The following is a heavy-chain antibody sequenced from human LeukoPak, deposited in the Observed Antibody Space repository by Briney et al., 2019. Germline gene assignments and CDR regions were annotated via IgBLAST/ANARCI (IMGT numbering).Heavy chain of an antibody. V-gene: IGHV4-4*07. Sequence: PSETLSHPCTVSGGSISSFSWNWIRQPAGKGLEWIGSIYTSGSTTYNPSLKSRVTMSLDTSKNQFSLKLSSVSAADTAVYYCARDAGGYDYGRPFDYWGQGTVVTVSS. CDR3: ARDAGGYDYGRPFDY. J-gene: IGHJ4*02. CDR2: IYTSGST. CDR1: GGSISSFS. D-gene: IGHD5-12*01.